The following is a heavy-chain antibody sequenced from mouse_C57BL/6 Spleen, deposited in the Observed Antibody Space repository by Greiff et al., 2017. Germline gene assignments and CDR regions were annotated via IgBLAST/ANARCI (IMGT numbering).Heavy chain of an antibody. J-gene: IGHJ1*03. CDR3: ARGGLDGYYEYFDV. D-gene: IGHD2-3*01. Sequence: VQLQQSGPELVKPGASVKISCKASGYSFTGYYMNWVKQSPEKSLEWIGEINPSTGGTTYNQKFKAKATLTVDKSSSTAYMQLKSRTSECSAVYYCARGGLDGYYEYFDVWGTGTTVTVSS. CDR1: GYSFTGYY. V-gene: IGHV1-42*01. CDR2: INPSTGGT.